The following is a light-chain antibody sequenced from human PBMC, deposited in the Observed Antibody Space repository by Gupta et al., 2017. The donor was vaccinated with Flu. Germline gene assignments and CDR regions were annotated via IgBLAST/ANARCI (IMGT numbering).Light chain of an antibody. V-gene: IGKV3-20*01. CDR1: ESVSTNN. Sequence: EIVLTQSPGPLSLSPGDRATLFCRASESVSTNNLAWYQQRPGQAPRLLYYGSSSRATGIPHRFSCRWSGPYFTLTISRLEPEDLAVYHCQHNGTSLTVGGGTKVEI. CDR3: QHNGTSLT. J-gene: IGKJ4*01. CDR2: GSS.